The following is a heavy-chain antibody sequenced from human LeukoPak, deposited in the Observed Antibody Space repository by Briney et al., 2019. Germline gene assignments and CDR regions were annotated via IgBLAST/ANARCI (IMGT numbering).Heavy chain of an antibody. V-gene: IGHV1-46*01. J-gene: IGHJ4*02. CDR2: INPSGGST. CDR1: GYTFTSYY. D-gene: IGHD4-17*01. CDR3: AKDLPHNDGDYD. Sequence: ASVKVSCKASGYTFTSYYMHWVRQAPGQGLEWMGIINPSGGSTSYAQKFQGRVTMTRDMSTSTVYMELSSLRSEDTAVYYCAKDLPHNDGDYDWGQGTLVTVSS.